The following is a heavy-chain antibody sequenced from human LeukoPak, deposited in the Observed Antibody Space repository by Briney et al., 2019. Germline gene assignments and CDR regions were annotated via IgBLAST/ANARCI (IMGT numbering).Heavy chain of an antibody. CDR3: AKSTESFGDSSTGY. J-gene: IGHJ4*02. Sequence: PGGSLRLSCAASGFTFSNYAMNWVRQAPGKGPEWVAVISGNGGRTYYADSVKGRFTVSRDNSKNTVYLQMNSLRADDTAVYYCAKSTESFGDSSTGYWGQGTLVTVSS. CDR2: ISGNGGRT. CDR1: GFTFSNYA. V-gene: IGHV3-23*01. D-gene: IGHD4-17*01.